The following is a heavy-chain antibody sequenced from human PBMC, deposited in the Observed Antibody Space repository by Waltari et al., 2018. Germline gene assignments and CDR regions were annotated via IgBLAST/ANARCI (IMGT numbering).Heavy chain of an antibody. V-gene: IGHV1-2*02. J-gene: IGHJ4*02. CDR3: ARGGRFREFNYLDY. D-gene: IGHD3-10*01. CDR2: IKPDRGDT. Sequence: QIRLVQSGAEVKRPGASVKVSCKGIEYTFTAYYLHWVRRAHGQGLEWLGWIKPDRGDTIYAQNCQGRVTMTRDMSISTAYMELTRLRSDDTAIYYCARGGRFREFNYLDYWGQGSPVTVSS. CDR1: EYTFTAYY.